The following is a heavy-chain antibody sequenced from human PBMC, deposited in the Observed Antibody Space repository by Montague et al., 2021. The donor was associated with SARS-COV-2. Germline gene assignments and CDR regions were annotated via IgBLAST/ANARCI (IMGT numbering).Heavy chain of an antibody. CDR1: GGSISSSSYY. Sequence: SETLSLTCTVSGGSISSSSYYWGWIRQPPGKGLEWIGSIYYSGSTYYXPSPKSRVTISVDTSKNQFSLKLSSVTAADTAVYYCARQGDQLLLEYWFDPWGQGTLVTVSS. CDR2: IYYSGST. D-gene: IGHD2-2*01. CDR3: ARQGDQLLLEYWFDP. J-gene: IGHJ5*02. V-gene: IGHV4-39*01.